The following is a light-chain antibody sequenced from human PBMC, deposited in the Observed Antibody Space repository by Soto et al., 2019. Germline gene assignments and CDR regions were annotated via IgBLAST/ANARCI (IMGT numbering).Light chain of an antibody. J-gene: IGKJ4*01. CDR2: LGS. CDR1: QSLLHSNGFKY. Sequence: DIVMTQSPLSLPVTPGEPASISCRSSQSLLHSNGFKYLDWYLQKPGQSPQLLIYLGSNRASGVPDMFSGSASGTDFTMKISRVEAEDVGVYYCMQALQIPLTFGGGTKVEIK. CDR3: MQALQIPLT. V-gene: IGKV2-28*01.